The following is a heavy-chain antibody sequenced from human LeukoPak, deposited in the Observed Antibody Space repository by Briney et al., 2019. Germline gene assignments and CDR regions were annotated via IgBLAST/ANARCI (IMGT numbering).Heavy chain of an antibody. CDR1: GGSISSYY. Sequence: PSETLSLTCTVAGGSISSYYWSWLRQPAGKGLEWIGRIYTSGSTNYNPSLKSRVTMSVDTSKNQFSLKLSSVTAADTAVYYCARDRYDYSNYYYYYYMDVWGKGTTVTVSS. V-gene: IGHV4-4*07. CDR2: IYTSGST. J-gene: IGHJ6*03. CDR3: ARDRYDYSNYYYYYYMDV. D-gene: IGHD4-11*01.